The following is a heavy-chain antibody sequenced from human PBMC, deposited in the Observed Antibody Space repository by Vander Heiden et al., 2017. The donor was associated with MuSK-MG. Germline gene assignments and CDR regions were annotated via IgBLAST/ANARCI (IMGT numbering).Heavy chain of an antibody. CDR3: ARGEYYDFWSGVWNYMDV. V-gene: IGHV3-11*01. Sequence: VQLVESGGGLVKPGWSLRLSCAASGSTFSDYYMSWIRQATGKGLEWVSYISSSGSTISYADSVKGRFTISRDNAKNSLYLQMNSLRAEDTAVYYCARGEYYDFWSGVWNYMDVWGKGTTVTVSS. J-gene: IGHJ6*03. CDR2: ISSSGSTI. D-gene: IGHD3-3*01. CDR1: GSTFSDYY.